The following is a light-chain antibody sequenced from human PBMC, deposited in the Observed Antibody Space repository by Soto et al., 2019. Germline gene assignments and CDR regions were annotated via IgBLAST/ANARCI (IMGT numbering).Light chain of an antibody. V-gene: IGKV1-9*01. CDR2: AAS. Sequence: IQLTQSPSSLSASVGDRVTITCRADQGISSSLAWYQQKPGKAPNLLISAASTLQTGVPSLFSGSGSGTDFALTISSLQPEDFATYYCQQIDSYPRTFGQGTKVEIK. J-gene: IGKJ1*01. CDR3: QQIDSYPRT. CDR1: QGISSS.